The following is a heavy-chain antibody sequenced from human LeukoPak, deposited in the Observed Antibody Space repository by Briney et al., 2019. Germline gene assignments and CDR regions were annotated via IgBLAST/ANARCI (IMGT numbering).Heavy chain of an antibody. J-gene: IGHJ4*02. CDR2: ISYDGSNK. V-gene: IGHV3-30*04. D-gene: IGHD2-2*01. CDR3: ARTHSSY. CDR1: GFTFSSYA. Sequence: GGSLRLSCAASGFTFSSYAMHWVRQAPGKGLEWVAVISYDGSNKYYADSVKGRFTISRDNSKNTLYLQMNSLRAEDTAVYYCARTHSSYWGQGTLVTVSS.